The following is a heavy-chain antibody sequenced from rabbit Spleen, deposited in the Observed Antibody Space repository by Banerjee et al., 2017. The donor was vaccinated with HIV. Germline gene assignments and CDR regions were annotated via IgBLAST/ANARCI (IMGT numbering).Heavy chain of an antibody. CDR1: GFSFSNKAV. Sequence: QERLVESGGGLVKPEGSLKLSCTASGFSFSNKAVMCWVRQAPGKGLEWIACINAVTGKAVYASWAKGRFTFSKTSSTTVTLQMTSLTAADTATYFCARDLDDVIGWNFNLWGQGTLVTVS. CDR2: INAVTGKA. V-gene: IGHV1S45*01. CDR3: ARDLDDVIGWNFNL. D-gene: IGHD1-1*01. J-gene: IGHJ4*01.